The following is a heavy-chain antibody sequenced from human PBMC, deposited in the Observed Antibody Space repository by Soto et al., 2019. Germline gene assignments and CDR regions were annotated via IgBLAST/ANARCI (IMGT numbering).Heavy chain of an antibody. CDR1: GFTFSSFG. J-gene: IGHJ4*02. D-gene: IGHD6-19*01. Sequence: QVQLVESGGGVVQPGRSLRLSCAASGFTFSSFGRHWVRQAPGKGLEWVAVIWYDGSKKYYADSVKGRFTISRDDSKNTLFLQMNSLRVEDTAVYYCARDQKYSSGWFDYWGQGTLVTVSS. CDR2: IWYDGSKK. V-gene: IGHV3-33*01. CDR3: ARDQKYSSGWFDY.